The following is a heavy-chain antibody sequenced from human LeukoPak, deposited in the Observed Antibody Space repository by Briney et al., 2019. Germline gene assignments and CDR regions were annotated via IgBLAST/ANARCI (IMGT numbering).Heavy chain of an antibody. V-gene: IGHV4-4*07. CDR1: GGSISSYY. Sequence: PSETLSLTCTVSGGSISSYYWSWIRQPAGKGLEWIGRIYTSGSTNYNPSLKSRVAISLDTSKNQFSLKLNSVTAADTAVYYCARWFCSGGSCRGAVDYWGQGTLVTVSS. D-gene: IGHD2-15*01. J-gene: IGHJ4*02. CDR3: ARWFCSGGSCRGAVDY. CDR2: IYTSGST.